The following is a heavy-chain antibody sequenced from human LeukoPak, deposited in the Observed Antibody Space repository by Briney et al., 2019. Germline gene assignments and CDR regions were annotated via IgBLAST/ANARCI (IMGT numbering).Heavy chain of an antibody. D-gene: IGHD3-16*02. CDR2: IIPIFGTA. CDR1: GGTFSSYA. V-gene: IGHV1-69*05. J-gene: IGHJ4*02. Sequence: GASVKVSCKASGGTFSSYAISWVRQAPGQGLEWMGGIIPIFGTANYAQKFQGRVTMTTDTSTSTAYMELRSLRSDDTAVYYCARGRLMITFGGVIVQPFDYWGQGTLVTVSS. CDR3: ARGRLMITFGGVIVQPFDY.